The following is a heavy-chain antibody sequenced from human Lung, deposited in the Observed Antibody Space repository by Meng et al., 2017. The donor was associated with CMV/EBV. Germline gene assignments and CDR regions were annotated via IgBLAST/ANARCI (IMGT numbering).Heavy chain of an antibody. V-gene: IGHV3-7*01. CDR3: ARGLTTVTTHWFDP. CDR2: IKQDGSEK. J-gene: IGHJ5*02. CDR1: GFTFSSYW. Sequence: SCAASGFTFSSYWMSWVRQAPGKGLEWVVNIKQDGSEKYYVDSVKGRFTISRDNAKNSLYLQMNSLRAEDTAVYYCARGLTTVTTHWFDPWGQGXLVTVSS. D-gene: IGHD4-17*01.